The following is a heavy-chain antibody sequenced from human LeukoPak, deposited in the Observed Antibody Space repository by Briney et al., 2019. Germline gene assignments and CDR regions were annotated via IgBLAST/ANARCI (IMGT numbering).Heavy chain of an antibody. Sequence: GASVKVSCKASGYTFTGYYMHWVRQAPGQGLEWMGWINPNSGGTNYAQKFQGRVTMTRDTSISTAYMELSSLRSEDTAVYYCARRTVGNAFDIWGQGTMVTVSS. J-gene: IGHJ3*02. D-gene: IGHD4-17*01. CDR3: ARRTVGNAFDI. CDR1: GYTFTGYY. V-gene: IGHV1-2*02. CDR2: INPNSGGT.